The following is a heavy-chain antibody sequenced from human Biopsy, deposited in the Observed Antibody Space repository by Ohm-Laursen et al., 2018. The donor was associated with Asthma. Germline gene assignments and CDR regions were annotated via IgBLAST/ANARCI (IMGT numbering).Heavy chain of an antibody. J-gene: IGHJ4*02. CDR2: SSYSGFR. Sequence: SETLSLTGTFSGGSINSDYWSWIRQPPGKGLEWIGLSSYSGFRKYNPSLKSRVTISVDTSKNQLSLNLTSVIAADTAVYYCARDQGDSKFDYWGQGILVTVSS. D-gene: IGHD3-16*01. V-gene: IGHV4-59*01. CDR3: ARDQGDSKFDY. CDR1: GGSINSDY.